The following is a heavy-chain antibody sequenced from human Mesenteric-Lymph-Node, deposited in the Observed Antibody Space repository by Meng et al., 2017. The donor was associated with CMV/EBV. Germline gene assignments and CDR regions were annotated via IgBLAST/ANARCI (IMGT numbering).Heavy chain of an antibody. CDR2: IYFDGSDK. CDR3: VRVGGRYGSGKYFAGDY. Sequence: FTFRNYGMHWVRQAPGKGLEWVELIYFDGSDKYYADSVQGRFTISRDNAKNTLYLQMNSLRAEDTAVYYCVRVGGRYGSGKYFAGDYWGQGTLVTVS. D-gene: IGHD3-10*01. CDR1: FTFRNYG. J-gene: IGHJ4*02. V-gene: IGHV3-33*01.